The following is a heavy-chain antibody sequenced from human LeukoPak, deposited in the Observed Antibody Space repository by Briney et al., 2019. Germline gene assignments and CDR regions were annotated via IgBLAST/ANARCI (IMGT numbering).Heavy chain of an antibody. CDR3: ASLGCSSTSCQDY. CDR2: IYSGGST. V-gene: IGHV3-53*04. Sequence: GGSLRLSCAASGFTVSSNYMSWVRQAPGKGLEWVSVIYSGGSTYYTDSVKGRFTISRHNSKNTLYLQMNSLRAEDTAVYYCASLGCSSTSCQDYWGQGTLVTVSS. D-gene: IGHD2-2*01. J-gene: IGHJ4*02. CDR1: GFTVSSNY.